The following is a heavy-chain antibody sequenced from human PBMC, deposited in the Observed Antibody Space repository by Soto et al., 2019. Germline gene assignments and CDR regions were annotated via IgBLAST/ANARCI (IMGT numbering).Heavy chain of an antibody. CDR2: IYYSGST. CDR3: ARASGLRYFDWFPGPFDY. V-gene: IGHV4-59*01. CDR1: GGSISSYY. D-gene: IGHD3-9*01. J-gene: IGHJ4*02. Sequence: PSETLSLTCTVSGGSISSYYWSWIRQPPGKGLEWIGYIYYSGSTNYNPSLKSQVTISVDTSKNQFSLKLSSVTAADTAVYYCARASGLRYFDWFPGPFDYWGQGTLVTVSS.